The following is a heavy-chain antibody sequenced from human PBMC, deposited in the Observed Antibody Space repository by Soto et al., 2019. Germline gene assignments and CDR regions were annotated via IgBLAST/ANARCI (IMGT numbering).Heavy chain of an antibody. V-gene: IGHV4-30-2*01. Sequence: TLSVTCAVSPGSISSGDYSWSWIRQPPGKGLEWIGYIYQSGSSYYNPSLKSRVTISIDRSKNQFSLRLSSVTAADTAVYYCARGPLGYTSGWRLDYWGQGTRVTVSS. D-gene: IGHD6-19*01. CDR2: IYQSGSS. CDR3: ARGPLGYTSGWRLDY. J-gene: IGHJ4*02. CDR1: PGSISSGDYS.